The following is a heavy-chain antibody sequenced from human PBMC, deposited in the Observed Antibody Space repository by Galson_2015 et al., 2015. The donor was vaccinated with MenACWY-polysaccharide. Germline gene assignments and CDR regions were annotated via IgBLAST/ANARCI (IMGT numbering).Heavy chain of an antibody. V-gene: IGHV3-9*01. Sequence: SLRLSCAASGFTFDDYAMHWVRQAPGKGLEWVSSISWNSGSIGYADSVKGRFTISRDNAKNSLYLQMKSLRAEVTALYYCAKDIGYSSDAFDYWGQGTLVTVSS. J-gene: IGHJ4*02. D-gene: IGHD6-25*01. CDR3: AKDIGYSSDAFDY. CDR2: ISWNSGSI. CDR1: GFTFDDYA.